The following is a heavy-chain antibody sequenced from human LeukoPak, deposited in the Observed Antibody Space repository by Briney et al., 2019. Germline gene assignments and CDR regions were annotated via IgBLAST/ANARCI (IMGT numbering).Heavy chain of an antibody. V-gene: IGHV3-20*04. CDR1: GFKFDDYG. J-gene: IGHJ4*02. CDR2: INWNGDSR. CDR3: ARRAGAYSHPYDY. Sequence: GGSLRLSCTASGFKFDDYGMTWVRQAPGKGLEWVSDINWNGDSRGYAHSVRGRFTISRDNSKNTLYLQMNSLRAEDTAVYYCARRAGAYSHPYDYWGQGTLVTVSS. D-gene: IGHD4/OR15-4a*01.